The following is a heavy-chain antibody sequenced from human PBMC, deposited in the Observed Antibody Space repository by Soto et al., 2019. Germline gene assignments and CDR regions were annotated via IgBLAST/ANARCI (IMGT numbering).Heavy chain of an antibody. V-gene: IGHV4-59*08. CDR2: IMYSGYS. CDR1: GDSLTNYY. CDR3: ARHGFGPLHGLVDV. D-gene: IGHD3-10*01. J-gene: IGHJ6*02. Sequence: QVQLQESGPGLVKPSETLSLTCTVSGDSLTNYYCSWFRQPPGKGLEWIGYIMYSGYSAYNPSLKXXLXXSMDTSKTQFSLMLESVTATDTAVYYCARHGFGPLHGLVDVWGQGTTVIVSS.